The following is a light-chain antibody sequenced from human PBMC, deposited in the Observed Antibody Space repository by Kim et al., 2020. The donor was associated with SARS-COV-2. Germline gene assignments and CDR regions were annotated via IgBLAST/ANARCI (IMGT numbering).Light chain of an antibody. CDR1: VLAKKY. Sequence: SVSPGQPARNTCSGDVLAKKYARWFQQKPGQAPVLVIYKDSERPSGTPERFSGSSSGTTVTLTISGAQVEDEADYYCYSAADNNRVFGGGTQLTVL. CDR2: KDS. CDR3: YSAADNNRV. J-gene: IGLJ3*02. V-gene: IGLV3-27*01.